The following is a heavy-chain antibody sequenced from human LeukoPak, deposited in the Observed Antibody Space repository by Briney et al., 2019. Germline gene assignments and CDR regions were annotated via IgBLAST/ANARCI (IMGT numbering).Heavy chain of an antibody. D-gene: IGHD3-10*01. CDR3: AKDRGGVAHYYYGMDV. CDR1: GYTFSSYA. CDR2: ISYDGGNK. J-gene: IGHJ6*02. V-gene: IGHV3-30*18. Sequence: GGSLRLSCAVSGYTFSSYAIHWVRQAPDKGLEWVASISYDGGNKNYADSVKGRFTISRDNSKNTVYLQMNSLRAEDTTIYYCAKDRGGVAHYYYGMDVWGQGTTVTVSS.